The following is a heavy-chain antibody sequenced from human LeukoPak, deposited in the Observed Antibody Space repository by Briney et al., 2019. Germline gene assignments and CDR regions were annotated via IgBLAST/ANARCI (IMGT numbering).Heavy chain of an antibody. V-gene: IGHV4-59*01. CDR1: GGSMSSDY. D-gene: IGHD2-21*01. CDR2: IYYSGST. CDR3: ARSPTIPPPDYYFDY. J-gene: IGHJ4*02. Sequence: SEIQSLTCNVCGGSMSSDYWRWIRQPPEKGLEWIGYIYYSGSTNYNPSLKSRVTISVDTSKNQFSLKLSSVTAADTAVYYCARSPTIPPPDYYFDYWGQGTLVTVSS.